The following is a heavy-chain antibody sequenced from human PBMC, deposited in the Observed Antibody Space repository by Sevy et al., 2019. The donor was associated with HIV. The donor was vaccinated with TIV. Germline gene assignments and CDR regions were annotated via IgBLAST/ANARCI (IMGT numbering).Heavy chain of an antibody. V-gene: IGHV1-24*01. CDR1: GYTLSGLS. CDR2: FYPEDDET. Sequence: ASVKASCKVSGYTLSGLSMHWVRQAPGKGLEWVASFYPEDDETIYAQKFQGRVTMTEDTSTDTAYMELRSLRSEDTAVYYCATTKDYYENSGDPFDYWGQGTLVTVSS. J-gene: IGHJ4*02. CDR3: ATTKDYYENSGDPFDY. D-gene: IGHD3-22*01.